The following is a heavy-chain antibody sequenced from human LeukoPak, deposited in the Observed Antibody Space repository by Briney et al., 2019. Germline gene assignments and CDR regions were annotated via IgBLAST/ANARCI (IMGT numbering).Heavy chain of an antibody. J-gene: IGHJ4*02. CDR1: GYTLIDFF. Sequence: ASVKVSCKASGYTLIDFFIHWVRQAPGQGLEWMGRINPNSGGTEYLPNFQGRVTMTRDTSISATYMELNRLTSDDTAVYYCARDLSSTSNWEFDYWGQGTLVTVSS. CDR2: INPNSGGT. CDR3: ARDLSSTSNWEFDY. D-gene: IGHD7-27*01. V-gene: IGHV1-2*06.